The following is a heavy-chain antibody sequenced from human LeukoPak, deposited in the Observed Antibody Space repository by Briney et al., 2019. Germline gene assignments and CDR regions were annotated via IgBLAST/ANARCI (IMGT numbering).Heavy chain of an antibody. V-gene: IGHV3-33*01. CDR3: ARENWDHCSGHTCYGVFDL. CDR1: GFTFSHLG. Sequence: PAGSLRLSCAAYGFTFSHLGMQWVRLAPGKGMEWVSAILYDVSQAHSADSVKGRFTISRDNSKNTLNLQMNSLTGEDTAVYYCARENWDHCSGHTCYGVFDLWGQGTMVTV. CDR2: ILYDVSQA. D-gene: IGHD2-15*01. J-gene: IGHJ3*01.